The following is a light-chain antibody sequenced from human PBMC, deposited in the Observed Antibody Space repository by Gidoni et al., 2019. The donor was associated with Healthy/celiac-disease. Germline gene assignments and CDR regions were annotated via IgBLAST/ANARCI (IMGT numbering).Light chain of an antibody. CDR3: QQYNNWPRT. CDR1: QSVSSN. CDR2: GAS. J-gene: IGKJ1*01. Sequence: EIVMTQSPATLSVSPGERATLPCRGSQSVSSNLAWYQQKPGQAPRLLIYGASTRAAGIPARFSGSGSGTEFTLTISSLQSEDFAVYYCQQYNNWPRTFGQXTKVEIK. V-gene: IGKV3-15*01.